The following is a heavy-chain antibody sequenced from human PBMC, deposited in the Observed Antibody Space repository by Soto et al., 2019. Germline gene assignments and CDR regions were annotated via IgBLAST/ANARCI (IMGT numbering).Heavy chain of an antibody. Sequence: TLSLTCAVYGGSFSGYYWSWIRQPPGKGLEWIGEINHSGSTNYNPSLKSRVTISVDTSKNQFSLKLSSVTAADTAVYYCARGKLTYTRSSIAARGGFDYWGQGTLVTVSS. CDR3: ARGKLTYTRSSIAARGGFDY. CDR2: INHSGST. D-gene: IGHD6-6*01. CDR1: GGSFSGYY. V-gene: IGHV4-34*01. J-gene: IGHJ4*02.